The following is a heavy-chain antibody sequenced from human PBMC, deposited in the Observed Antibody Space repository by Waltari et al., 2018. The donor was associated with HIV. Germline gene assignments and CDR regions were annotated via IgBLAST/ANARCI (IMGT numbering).Heavy chain of an antibody. CDR1: GGSISSSSYY. CDR3: VRGVDS. Sequence: QLRESGPGLVRPSESLWLTCSVSGGSISSSSYYWAWIRQSPGKGLEWIGSVYSDGRTYYNPSLNGRMSMSADTSKNQFFLQVKSVTVTDTALYFCVRGVDSWGQGILVTVS. V-gene: IGHV4-39*01. J-gene: IGHJ4*02. CDR2: VYSDGRT. D-gene: IGHD3-3*01.